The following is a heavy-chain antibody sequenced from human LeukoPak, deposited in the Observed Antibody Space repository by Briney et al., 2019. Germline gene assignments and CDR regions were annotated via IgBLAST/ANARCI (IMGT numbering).Heavy chain of an antibody. CDR1: GYTFTSYG. CDR3: ARVALGKYYYYYGMDV. J-gene: IGHJ6*02. V-gene: IGHV1-18*01. CDR2: ISAYNGNT. D-gene: IGHD7-27*01. Sequence: GASVKVSCKASGYTFTSYGISWVRQAPGQGLEWMGWISAYNGNTNYAQKLQGRVTMTTDTSTSTAYMELRSLRSVDTAVYYCARVALGKYYYYYGMDVWGQGTTVTVSS.